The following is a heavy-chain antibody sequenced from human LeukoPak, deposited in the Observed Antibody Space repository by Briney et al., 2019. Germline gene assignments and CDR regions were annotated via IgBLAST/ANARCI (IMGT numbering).Heavy chain of an antibody. V-gene: IGHV4-34*01. CDR2: INHSGST. Sequence: SETLSLTCAFYGGSFSGYYWSWIRQPPGKGLEWIGEINHSGSTNYNPSLKSRVTISVDTSKNQFSLKLSSVTAADTAVYYCARGPPDYGDYYYFDYWGQGTLVTVSS. CDR1: GGSFSGYY. J-gene: IGHJ4*02. CDR3: ARGPPDYGDYYYFDY. D-gene: IGHD4-17*01.